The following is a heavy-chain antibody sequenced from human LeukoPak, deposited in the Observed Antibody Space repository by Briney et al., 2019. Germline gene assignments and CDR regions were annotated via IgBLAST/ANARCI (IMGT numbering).Heavy chain of an antibody. V-gene: IGHV4-61*02. CDR3: ARAYFDL. CDR1: GGSISSGSYY. J-gene: IGHJ2*01. Sequence: PSQTLSLTCTVSGGSISSGSYYWSWIRQPAGKGLEWIGRIYTSGSTNYNPSLKSRVTISVDTSKNQFPLKLSSATAADTAVYYCARAYFDLWGRGTLVTVSS. CDR2: IYTSGST.